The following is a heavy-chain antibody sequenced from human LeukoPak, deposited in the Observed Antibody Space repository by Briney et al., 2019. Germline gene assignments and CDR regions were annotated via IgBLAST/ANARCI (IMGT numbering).Heavy chain of an antibody. J-gene: IGHJ3*02. V-gene: IGHV3-74*01. CDR3: ARGLTIFGVVNDAFDI. D-gene: IGHD3-3*01. Sequence: GGSLRLSCAASGFTFSSYWMHWVRQAPGKGLVWVSLINSDGSSTIYADSVKGRFTISRDNVKNTLYLQMNSLRAEDTAVYYCARGLTIFGVVNDAFDIWGQGTMVTVSS. CDR1: GFTFSSYW. CDR2: INSDGSST.